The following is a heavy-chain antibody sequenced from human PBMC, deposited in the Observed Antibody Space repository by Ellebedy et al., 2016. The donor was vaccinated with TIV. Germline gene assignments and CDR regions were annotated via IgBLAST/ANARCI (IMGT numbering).Heavy chain of an antibody. CDR2: MYPGDSDT. V-gene: IGHV5-51*01. J-gene: IGHJ4*02. CDR1: GYSFSNYW. CDR3: ARRGSRWLHPDY. D-gene: IGHD5-24*01. Sequence: GESLKISCKGSGYSFSNYWIDWVRQMPGKGLEWMGMMYPGDSDTKYSPSFEGQVTMSADKSTNTAYLQWRSLKASDTAIYYCARRGSRWLHPDYWGQGTLVTVSS.